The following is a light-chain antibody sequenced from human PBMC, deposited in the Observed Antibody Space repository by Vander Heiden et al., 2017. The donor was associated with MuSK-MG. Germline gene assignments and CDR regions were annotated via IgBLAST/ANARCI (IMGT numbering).Light chain of an antibody. CDR2: AAS. CDR3: QQSDSTPFT. Sequence: DIQMTQPPSSLSASVGDRVTITCRSSQSISSYLNWYQHKPGKAPKLLIYAASSLQSGDRSRFSGSGSGTDFTLTISRLQPEDFATYYCQQSDSTPFTFGEGTKVEIK. J-gene: IGKJ4*01. CDR1: QSISSY. V-gene: IGKV1-39*01.